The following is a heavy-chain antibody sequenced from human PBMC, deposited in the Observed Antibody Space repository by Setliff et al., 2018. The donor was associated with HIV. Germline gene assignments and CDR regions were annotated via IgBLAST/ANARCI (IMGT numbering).Heavy chain of an antibody. V-gene: IGHV4-31*03. J-gene: IGHJ4*02. CDR2: IYYSGTT. CDR3: SRGHFYDTLTGFYFDY. D-gene: IGHD3-9*01. Sequence: SETLSLTCTVSGGSISSGGYYWSWIRHLPGRGLEWIGYIYYSGTTSYNPSLKRRLTISLDSSKNKFSLNLRSVTAADTAVYYCSRGHFYDTLTGFYFDYWGQGALVTVSS. CDR1: GGSISSGGYY.